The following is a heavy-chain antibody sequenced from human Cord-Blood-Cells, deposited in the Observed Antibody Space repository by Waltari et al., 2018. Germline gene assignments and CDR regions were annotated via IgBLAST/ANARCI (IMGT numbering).Heavy chain of an antibody. Sequence: QVQLQQSGPGLVQPSQTLSLTCAISGDSFSSNSAAWHWIRQSQSRGLEWRGRTYYRSKWDNDYAVSVKSRITINPDTSKNQFSLQLNSVTPEDTAVYYCAREGTGDPLWKWYFDLWGRGTLVTVSS. V-gene: IGHV6-1*01. D-gene: IGHD7-27*01. CDR2: TYYRSKWDN. CDR1: GDSFSSNSAA. CDR3: AREGTGDPLWKWYFDL. J-gene: IGHJ2*01.